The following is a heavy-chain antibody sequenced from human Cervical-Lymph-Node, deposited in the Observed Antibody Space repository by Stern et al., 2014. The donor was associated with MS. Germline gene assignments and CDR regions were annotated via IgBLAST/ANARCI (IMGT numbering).Heavy chain of an antibody. Sequence: VQLVESGAEVKKPGSSVKVSCKASGGTFTTHPITWWRQAPGQGLEWMGGIIPYLNIATYAQKFQGRITITADKSTGTTYMEITSLRSDDTAVYYCASSLVASGHWGQGTLVIVS. V-gene: IGHV1-69*17. CDR2: IIPYLNIA. CDR3: ASSLVASGH. CDR1: GGTFTTHP. D-gene: IGHD2-8*02. J-gene: IGHJ4*02.